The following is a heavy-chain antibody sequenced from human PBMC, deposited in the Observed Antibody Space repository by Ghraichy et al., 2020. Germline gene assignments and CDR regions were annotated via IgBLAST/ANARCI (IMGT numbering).Heavy chain of an antibody. CDR2: ITSSSTTI. Sequence: GGSLRLSCAASGFTFSSYSMNWVRQAPGKGLEWVSYITSSSTTIYYADSVKGRFTISRDNAKNSLYLQMNSLRAEDTAVYYCAKDRGYSGSYYVLDSWGQGTLVTVSS. CDR1: GFTFSSYS. CDR3: AKDRGYSGSYYVLDS. V-gene: IGHV3-48*01. J-gene: IGHJ4*02. D-gene: IGHD1-26*01.